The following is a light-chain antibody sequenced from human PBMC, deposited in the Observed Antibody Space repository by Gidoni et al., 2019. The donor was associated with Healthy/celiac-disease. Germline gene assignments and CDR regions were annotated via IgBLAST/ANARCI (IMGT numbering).Light chain of an antibody. V-gene: IGKV1-39*01. CDR3: QQSYSTPPLT. J-gene: IGKJ4*01. Sequence: DIQLTQSPSSLSASVGDRVTITCRASQSISSYLNWYQQKPGKAPKLLIYAASSLQSGVPSRLSGSGSGKDFTLTISSLQPEDFATYYCQQSYSTPPLTFGGGTKVEIK. CDR1: QSISSY. CDR2: AAS.